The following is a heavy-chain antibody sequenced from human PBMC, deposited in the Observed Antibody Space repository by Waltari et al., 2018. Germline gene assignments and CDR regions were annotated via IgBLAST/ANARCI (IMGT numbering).Heavy chain of an antibody. CDR2: IYYSEST. V-gene: IGHV4-59*11. J-gene: IGHJ4*02. CDR3: ARNQASVVVAEYYFDY. CDR1: GASISTHY. Sequence: QVQLQESGPGLVKPSETLSLTCVVSGASISTHYWSWIRQPPGKGLEWIGSIYYSESTSYNPSLKSRVTMSADSSKNQFSLKLRSVTAADTAVYYCARNQASVVVAEYYFDYWGQGTLVTVTS. D-gene: IGHD6-19*01.